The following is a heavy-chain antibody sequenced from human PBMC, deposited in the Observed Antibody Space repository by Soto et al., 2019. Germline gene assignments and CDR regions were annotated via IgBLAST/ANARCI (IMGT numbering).Heavy chain of an antibody. D-gene: IGHD3-10*01. CDR3: ARGGPPIDY. J-gene: IGHJ4*02. V-gene: IGHV1-3*05. Sequence: QVQLVQSGAEEKKPGASVKVSCKASGYTFTSYAMHWVRQAPGQRREWMGWINAGNGNINYSQKFQGRVTITRDTYASTAYMELSSMRSEDTAVYYCARGGPPIDYWGQGTLVTVSS. CDR1: GYTFTSYA. CDR2: INAGNGNI.